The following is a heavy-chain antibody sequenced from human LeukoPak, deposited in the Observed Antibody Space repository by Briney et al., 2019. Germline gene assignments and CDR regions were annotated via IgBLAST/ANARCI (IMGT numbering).Heavy chain of an antibody. CDR3: ARDLIVASRNAFDI. CDR2: IYTSGST. J-gene: IGHJ3*02. D-gene: IGHD5-12*01. CDR1: GGTISCFH. V-gene: IGHV4-4*07. Sequence: PSETLSFNSTVYGGTISCFHWSWHGQPAGLGWEWIGRIYTSGSTNYNPSLKSRVTMSVETAKNQLSLKLSSGTDADTDVYYCARDLIVASRNAFDIWGQGTRVTVST.